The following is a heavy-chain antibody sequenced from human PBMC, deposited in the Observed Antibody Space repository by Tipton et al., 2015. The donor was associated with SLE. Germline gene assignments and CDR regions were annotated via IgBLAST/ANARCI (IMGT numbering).Heavy chain of an antibody. Sequence: TLSLTCTVSGGSISSGSYYWCWIRQPAGKGLEWIGRIYTSGSTNYNPSPKSRVTMSVDTSKNQFSLKLSSVTAADTAVYYCARGISARGVIIIYYFDYWGQGTLVTVSS. J-gene: IGHJ4*02. CDR1: GGSISSGSYY. V-gene: IGHV4-61*02. D-gene: IGHD3-10*01. CDR2: IYTSGST. CDR3: ARGISARGVIIIYYFDY.